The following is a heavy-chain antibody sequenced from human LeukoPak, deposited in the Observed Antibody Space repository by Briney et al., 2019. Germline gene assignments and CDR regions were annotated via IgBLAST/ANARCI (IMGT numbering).Heavy chain of an antibody. V-gene: IGHV3-9*01. CDR2: ISWNSGSI. Sequence: GGSLRLSCAASGFTFDDYAMHWVRQAPGKGLEWVSGISWNSGSIGYADSVKGRFTISRDNAKNSLYLQMNSLRAEDTALYYCAEGGYYYGSGSYYPSPLFDYWGQGPWSPSPQ. J-gene: IGHJ4*02. CDR1: GFTFDDYA. CDR3: AEGGYYYGSGSYYPSPLFDY. D-gene: IGHD3-10*01.